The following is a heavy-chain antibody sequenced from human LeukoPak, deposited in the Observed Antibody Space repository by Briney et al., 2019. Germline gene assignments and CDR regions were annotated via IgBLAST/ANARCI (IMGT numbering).Heavy chain of an antibody. CDR3: AVIAYCGGDCYSGAFDI. J-gene: IGHJ3*02. V-gene: IGHV1-18*01. CDR1: GYSFTTYG. Sequence: ASVKVSCKASGYSFTTYGISWVRQAPGQGLEWVGWISADNGNTNYAQKLQSRVTMTTDTSTSTAYMELRSLRSDDTAVYYCAVIAYCGGDCYSGAFDIWGQGTMVTVSS. CDR2: ISADNGNT. D-gene: IGHD2-21*02.